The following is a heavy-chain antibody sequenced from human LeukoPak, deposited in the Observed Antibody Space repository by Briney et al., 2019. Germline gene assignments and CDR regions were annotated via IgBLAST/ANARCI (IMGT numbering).Heavy chain of an antibody. D-gene: IGHD6-19*01. J-gene: IGHJ3*02. CDR2: IYYSGST. Sequence: PSETLSLTCTVSGGSISSYYWSWIRQPPGKGLEWIGYIYYSGSTNYNPSLKSRVTMSVDTSKNQFSLKLSSVTAADTAVYYCARAVADAFDIWGQGTMVTVSS. CDR1: GGSISSYY. CDR3: ARAVADAFDI. V-gene: IGHV4-59*08.